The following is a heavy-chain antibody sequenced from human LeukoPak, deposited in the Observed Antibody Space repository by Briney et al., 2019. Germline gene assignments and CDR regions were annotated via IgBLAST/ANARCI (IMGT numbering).Heavy chain of an antibody. J-gene: IGHJ4*02. CDR2: INHSGST. V-gene: IGHV4-34*01. D-gene: IGHD6-19*01. CDR3: ARAARGWPRFDY. Sequence: SETLSLTCAVYGGSFSGYYWSWIRQPPGKGLEWIGEINHSGSTNYNPSLKSRVTISVDTSKNQFSLKLSSVTAADTAVYYCARAARGWPRFDYWGQGTLVTVSS. CDR1: GGSFSGYY.